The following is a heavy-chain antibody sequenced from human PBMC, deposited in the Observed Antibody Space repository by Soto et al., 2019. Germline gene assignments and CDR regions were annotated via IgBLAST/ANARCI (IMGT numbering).Heavy chain of an antibody. D-gene: IGHD6-13*01. CDR2: INPSDGSA. Sequence: ASVKVSCKASGYSFTSYYMHWVRQAPGQGLEWMGIINPSDGSATYAQKFQGRVTMTRDTSTSTVYMELSSLRSEDTAVYYCAIWAATGTGGTPFDPWGQGTLVTVSS. J-gene: IGHJ5*02. CDR1: GYSFTSYY. V-gene: IGHV1-46*01. CDR3: AIWAATGTGGTPFDP.